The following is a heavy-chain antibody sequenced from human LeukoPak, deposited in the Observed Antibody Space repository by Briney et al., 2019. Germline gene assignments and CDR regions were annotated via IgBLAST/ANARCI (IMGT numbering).Heavy chain of an antibody. V-gene: IGHV3-30*04. CDR2: ISYDGSNK. CDR3: AVMRLWSHFDY. CDR1: GFTFSSYA. D-gene: IGHD3-10*01. J-gene: IGHJ4*02. Sequence: GGSLRLSCAASGFTFSSYAMHWVRQAPGKGLEWVAVISYDGSNKYYADSVKGRFTISRDNSKNTLYLQMNSLRAEDTAVYYCAVMRLWSHFDYWGQGTLVTVSS.